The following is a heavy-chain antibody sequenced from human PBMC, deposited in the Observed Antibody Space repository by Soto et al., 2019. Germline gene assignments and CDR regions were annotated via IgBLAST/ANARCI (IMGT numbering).Heavy chain of an antibody. V-gene: IGHV1-8*02. CDR3: ARRGIAAAGYYYYYYFDL. CDR2: INPNSGNT. J-gene: IGHJ2*01. CDR1: GYTFTGYY. D-gene: IGHD6-13*01. Sequence: QVQLVQSGAEVKKPGASVKVSCKASGYTFTGYYMHWVRQAPGQGLEWMGWINPNSGNTGYAQKFQGRVTMTRNTSISTAYMELSSLGSEDTAVYYCARRGIAAAGYYYYYYFDLWGRGTLVTVSS.